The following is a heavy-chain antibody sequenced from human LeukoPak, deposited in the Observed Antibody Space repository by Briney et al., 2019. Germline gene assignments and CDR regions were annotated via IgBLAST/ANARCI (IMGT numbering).Heavy chain of an antibody. CDR1: GGSISSNPYY. CDR3: SREIATAGNWFDP. D-gene: IGHD6-13*01. V-gene: IGHV4-39*07. J-gene: IGHJ5*02. CDR2: MHYSGST. Sequence: SETLSLTCTVSGGSISSNPYYWGWICQPPGKGLEWIGSMHYSGSTYYNPSLKSRVTISVDRSKNQFSLKLSSVTAADTAVYYCSREIATAGNWFDPWGQGTLVTVSS.